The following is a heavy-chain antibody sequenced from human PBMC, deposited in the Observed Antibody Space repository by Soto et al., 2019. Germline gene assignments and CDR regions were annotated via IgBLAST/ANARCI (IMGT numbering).Heavy chain of an antibody. D-gene: IGHD2-15*01. CDR2: IYKSATT. V-gene: IGHV4-30-4*01. Sequence: TLSLTCSVSGDSISSVDYFWAWIRQPPGQALEYIGYIYKSATTYYNPSFESRVAISLDTSKSQFSLNVTSVTAADTAVYFCARGRYCLTGRCFPNWFDSWGQGTLATVSS. CDR3: ARGRYCLTGRCFPNWFDS. J-gene: IGHJ5*01. CDR1: GDSISSVDYF.